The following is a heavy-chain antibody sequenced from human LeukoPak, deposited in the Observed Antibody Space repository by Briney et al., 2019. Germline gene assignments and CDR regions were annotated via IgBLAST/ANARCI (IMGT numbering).Heavy chain of an antibody. CDR2: IYYSGST. Sequence: SETLFLTCTVSGGSISSSSYYWGWIRQPPGKGLEWIGSIYYSGSTYYNPSLKSRVTISVDTSKNQFSLKLSSVTAADTAVYYCASVMTTVPFDAFDIWGQGTMVTVSS. CDR3: ASVMTTVPFDAFDI. D-gene: IGHD4-17*01. V-gene: IGHV4-39*07. J-gene: IGHJ3*02. CDR1: GGSISSSSYY.